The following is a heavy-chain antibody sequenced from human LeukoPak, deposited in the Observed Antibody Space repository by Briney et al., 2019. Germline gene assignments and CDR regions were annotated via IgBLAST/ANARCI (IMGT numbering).Heavy chain of an antibody. CDR1: GGSISSGDYY. CDR2: IYYSGST. J-gene: IGHJ2*01. Sequence: PSETLSLTCTVSGGSISSGDYYWSWIRQPPGKGLEWIGYIYYSGSTYYNPSLKSRVTISVDTSKNQFSLKLSSVTAADTAVYYCARARSGSGWYFDLWGRGTLVTVSS. CDR3: ARARSGSGWYFDL. D-gene: IGHD3-3*01. V-gene: IGHV4-30-4*01.